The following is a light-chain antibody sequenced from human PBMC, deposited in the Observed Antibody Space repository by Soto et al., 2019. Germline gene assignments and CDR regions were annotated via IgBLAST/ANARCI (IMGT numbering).Light chain of an antibody. CDR1: QAISNY. CDR2: AAS. J-gene: IGKJ3*01. Sequence: DIQMTQSPSSLSASVGDRVTITCRASQAISNYLAWYQQKPGKVPKLLIYAASTLQSGVPSRFSGSGSGTDFTLTISSLQPEDVATYYCQNYKSAPLTFGPGTKVDIK. V-gene: IGKV1-27*01. CDR3: QNYKSAPLT.